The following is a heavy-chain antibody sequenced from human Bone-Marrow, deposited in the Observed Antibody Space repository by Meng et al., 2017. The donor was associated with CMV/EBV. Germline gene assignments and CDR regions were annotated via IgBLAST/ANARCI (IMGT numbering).Heavy chain of an antibody. CDR3: AKVEKGTIFGVVITKHYGMDV. CDR1: GFTFSSYA. V-gene: IGHV3-23*01. Sequence: GESLKISCAASGFTFSSYAMSWVRQAPGKGLEWVSAISGSGGSTHYADSVKGRFTISRDNSKNTLYLQMNSLRAEDTAVYYCAKVEKGTIFGVVITKHYGMDVWGQGTTVPVSS. J-gene: IGHJ6*02. CDR2: ISGSGGST. D-gene: IGHD3-3*01.